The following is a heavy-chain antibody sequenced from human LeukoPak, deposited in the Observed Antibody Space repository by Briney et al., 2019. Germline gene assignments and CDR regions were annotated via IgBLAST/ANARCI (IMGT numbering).Heavy chain of an antibody. CDR3: VKDRRYYDSSGYYPYFDY. Sequence: GGSLRLSCSASGFTFSSYAMHWVRQAPGKGLEYVSAISSNGGSTYYADSVKGRFTISRDNSKNTLYLQMSSLRAEDTAVYYCVKDRRYYDSSGYYPYFDYWGQGTLVPVSS. J-gene: IGHJ4*02. D-gene: IGHD3-22*01. V-gene: IGHV3-64D*06. CDR1: GFTFSSYA. CDR2: ISSNGGST.